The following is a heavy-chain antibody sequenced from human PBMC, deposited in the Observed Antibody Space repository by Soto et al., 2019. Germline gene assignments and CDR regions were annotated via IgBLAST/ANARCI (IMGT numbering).Heavy chain of an antibody. J-gene: IGHJ4*02. CDR2: ISYHASNK. Sequence: QVQLVESEGGVVQPGRSLRLSCATSGFTFSNYGMQWVRQTPGKGLEWVAVISYHASNKYYADSVKGRFTISRDNSKNTLYLQMDSLRPEDTAMYFCALDFGDHFYWGQGTLVTVSS. CDR1: GFTFSNYG. CDR3: ALDFGDHFY. D-gene: IGHD4-17*01. V-gene: IGHV3-30*03.